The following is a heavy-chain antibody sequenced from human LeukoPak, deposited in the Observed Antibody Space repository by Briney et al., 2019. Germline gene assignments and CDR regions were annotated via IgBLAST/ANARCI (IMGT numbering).Heavy chain of an antibody. Sequence: SETLSLTCAVCGGSFSGYYWSWIRQPPGKGLEWIGEINHSGSTNYNPSLKSRVTISVDTSKNQFSLKLSSVTAADTAVYYCARGPLRLTNWNYGWFDPWGQGTLVTVSS. CDR3: ARGPLRLTNWNYGWFDP. CDR2: INHSGST. V-gene: IGHV4-34*01. CDR1: GGSFSGYY. J-gene: IGHJ5*02. D-gene: IGHD1-7*01.